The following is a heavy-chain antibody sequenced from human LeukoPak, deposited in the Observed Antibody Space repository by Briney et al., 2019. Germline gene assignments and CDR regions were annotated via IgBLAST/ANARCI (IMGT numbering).Heavy chain of an antibody. CDR3: ARHLSQQLVGEPLDY. J-gene: IGHJ4*02. CDR2: IYYSGST. CDR1: GGSISSSSCY. V-gene: IGHV4-39*01. D-gene: IGHD6-13*01. Sequence: SETLSLTCTVSGGSISSSSCYWGWIRQPPGKGLEWIGSIYYSGSTYYNPSLKSRVTISVDTSKNQFSLKLSSVTAADTAVYYCARHLSQQLVGEPLDYWGQGTLVTVSS.